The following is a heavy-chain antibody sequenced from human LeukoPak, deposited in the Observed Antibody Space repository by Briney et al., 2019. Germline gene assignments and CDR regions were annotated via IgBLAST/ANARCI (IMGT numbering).Heavy chain of an antibody. CDR3: AREAQGYYGSGSSRYYYYMDV. V-gene: IGHV3-20*04. D-gene: IGHD3-10*01. J-gene: IGHJ6*03. CDR1: GFTFYDYG. Sequence: PGGSLRLSCAASGFTFYDYGMSWVRQAPGKGLEWVSGINWNGGSTGYADPVKGRFTISRDNAKNSLYLQMNSLRAEDTALYYCAREAQGYYGSGSSRYYYYMDVWGKGTTVTVSS. CDR2: INWNGGST.